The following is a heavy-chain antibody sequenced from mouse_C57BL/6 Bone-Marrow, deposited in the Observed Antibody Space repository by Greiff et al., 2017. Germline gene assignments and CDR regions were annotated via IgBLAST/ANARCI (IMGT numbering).Heavy chain of an antibody. V-gene: IGHV5-9*01. CDR1: GFTFSSYT. Sequence: EVQLVESGGGLVKPGGSLKLSCAASGFTFSSYTMSWVRQTPEKRLEWVATISGGGGNTYYPDSVKGRFTISRDNAKNTLYLQMSSLRSEDTAWYYCARRQVGFAYWGQGTLVTVSA. D-gene: IGHD3-2*01. J-gene: IGHJ3*01. CDR2: ISGGGGNT. CDR3: ARRQVGFAY.